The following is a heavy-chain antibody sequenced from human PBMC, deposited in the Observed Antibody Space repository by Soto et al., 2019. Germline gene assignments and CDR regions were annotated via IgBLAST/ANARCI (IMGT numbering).Heavy chain of an antibody. CDR1: GFTFANHW. V-gene: IGHV3-74*01. J-gene: IGHJ5*02. Sequence: LRLSCAASGFTFANHWMHWVRQAPGKGLEWVSRVISDGKTIDYADSVKGRFTVSRDNAKNTLYLQMNSLRAEDTAVYYCATAEVDHWGPGTLVTSPQ. CDR3: ATAEVDH. CDR2: VISDGKTI.